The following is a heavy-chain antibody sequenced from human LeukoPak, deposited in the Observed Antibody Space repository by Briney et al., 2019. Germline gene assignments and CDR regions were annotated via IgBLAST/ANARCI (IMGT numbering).Heavy chain of an antibody. D-gene: IGHD2-2*01. Sequence: GGSLRLSCAASGFTFSSYWMSWVRQAPGKGLEWVANIKQDGSEKYYVDSVKGRFTISRDNAKNSLYLQMNSLRAEDTAVYYCAREGGVVPAAINYYYYYMDVWGKGTTVTVSS. J-gene: IGHJ6*03. CDR3: AREGGVVPAAINYYYYYMDV. CDR2: IKQDGSEK. V-gene: IGHV3-7*01. CDR1: GFTFSSYW.